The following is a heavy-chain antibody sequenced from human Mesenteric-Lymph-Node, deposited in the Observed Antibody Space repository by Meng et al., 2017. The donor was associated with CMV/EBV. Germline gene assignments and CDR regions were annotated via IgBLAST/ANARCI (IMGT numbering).Heavy chain of an antibody. CDR1: GGSISSYY. V-gene: IGHV4-39*07. J-gene: IGHJ5*02. Sequence: GSLRLSCTVSGGSISSYYWGWIRQPPGKGLEWIGSIYYSGSTYYNPSLKSRVTISVDTSKNQFSLKLSSVTAADTAVYYCARVGEHQLVRWFDPWGQGTLVTVSS. CDR2: IYYSGST. CDR3: ARVGEHQLVRWFDP. D-gene: IGHD2-2*01.